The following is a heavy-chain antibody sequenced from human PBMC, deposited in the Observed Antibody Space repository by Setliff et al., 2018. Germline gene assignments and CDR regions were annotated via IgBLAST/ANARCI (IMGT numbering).Heavy chain of an antibody. Sequence: GGSLRLSCAASGLTFSSYWMTWVRQAPGKGLEWLANIKQDGSEIYSADSVKGRFTISRDNSKNTLYLQMDSLRVEDTAVYYCVRGEMFSTSPRADWGQGTQVTVSS. CDR1: GLTFSSYW. D-gene: IGHD2-2*01. CDR3: VRGEMFSTSPRAD. J-gene: IGHJ4*02. V-gene: IGHV3-7*01. CDR2: IKQDGSEI.